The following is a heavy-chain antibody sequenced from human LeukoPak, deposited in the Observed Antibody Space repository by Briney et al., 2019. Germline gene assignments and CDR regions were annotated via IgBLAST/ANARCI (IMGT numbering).Heavy chain of an antibody. CDR3: ARDGPDYGDYINFDY. V-gene: IGHV1-18*01. CDR2: ISAYNGKT. J-gene: IGHJ4*02. CDR1: GYTFTNYG. Sequence: GASVKVSCKASGYTFTNYGITWVRQAPGQGLEWMGWISAYNGKTNYAQKLQGRVSMTTDTSTNTAYMELGSLTSDDTAVYYCARDGPDYGDYINFDYWGQGTLVTVSS. D-gene: IGHD4-17*01.